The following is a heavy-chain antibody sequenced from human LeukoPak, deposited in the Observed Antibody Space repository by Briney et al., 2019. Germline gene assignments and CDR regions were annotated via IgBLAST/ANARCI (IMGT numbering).Heavy chain of an antibody. CDR1: GFTVSSNY. CDR3: AREFYGSGEREYYYYGMDV. V-gene: IGHV3-53*05. J-gene: IGHJ6*02. Sequence: PGGSLRLSCAASGFTVSSNYMSWVRQAPGKGLEWVSVIYSGGSTYYADSVKGRFTISRDNSKNTLYLQMNSLRAEDTAVYYCAREFYGSGEREYYYYGMDVWGQGTTVTVSS. CDR2: IYSGGST. D-gene: IGHD3-10*01.